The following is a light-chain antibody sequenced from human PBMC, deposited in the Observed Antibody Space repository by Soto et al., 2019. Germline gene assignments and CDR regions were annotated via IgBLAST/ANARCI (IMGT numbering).Light chain of an antibody. CDR1: SGQNTYI. CDR3: ETWYSNTHKV. CDR2: LDRSGSY. V-gene: IGLV4-60*02. J-gene: IGLJ3*02. Sequence: QSVLTQSSSASASLGSSVKLTCILSSGQNTYIIAWHQQQPGKAPRFLMTLDRSGSYNRGSGVPDRFSGSSSGADRYLTISNLQFEDEGDYYCETWYSNTHKVFGGGTKVTVL.